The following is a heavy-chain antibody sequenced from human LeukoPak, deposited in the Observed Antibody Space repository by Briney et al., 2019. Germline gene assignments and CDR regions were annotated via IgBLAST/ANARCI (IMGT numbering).Heavy chain of an antibody. CDR2: LRGDGDT. CDR3: AKASWVSNVDAVL. V-gene: IGHV3-23*01. J-gene: IGHJ4*02. CDR1: GFIFSNYA. D-gene: IGHD3-16*01. Sequence: GGSLRLSCAASGFIFSNYAMSWVRQTPARGLEWVSSLRGDGDTFYADFVKGRLTLSRDDSRNTVYLQLNNLRVEDTAIYYCAKASWVSNVDAVLWGQGTLVTVSS.